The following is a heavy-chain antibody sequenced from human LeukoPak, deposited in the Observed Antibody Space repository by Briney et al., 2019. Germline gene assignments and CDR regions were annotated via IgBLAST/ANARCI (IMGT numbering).Heavy chain of an antibody. CDR2: IKQDGNEK. D-gene: IGHD3-10*01. J-gene: IGHJ4*02. CDR3: ARSLYGSGSYDKGDGYFDY. V-gene: IGHV3-7*03. CDR1: GFTFSSHW. Sequence: GGSLRLSCAASGFTFSSHWMTWVRQALGKGLEWVATIKQDGNEKQYVDSVKGRFTISRDNAKNSLYLQMNSLRAEGTAVYYCARSLYGSGSYDKGDGYFDYWGQGTLVTVSS.